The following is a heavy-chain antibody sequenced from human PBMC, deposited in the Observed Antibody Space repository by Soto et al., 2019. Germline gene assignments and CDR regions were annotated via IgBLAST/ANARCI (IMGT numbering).Heavy chain of an antibody. CDR3: AIDDSGWYLGF. Sequence: ASVKVSCKASGYTFSSYALHWVRQAPGQRLEWMGWINTVNGHTKYSQEFQGRVTITRDTSASTAYMELSSLRSEDTAVYYCAIDDSGWYLGFWGQGTLVTVSS. V-gene: IGHV1-3*04. CDR1: GYTFSSYA. CDR2: INTVNGHT. D-gene: IGHD6-19*01. J-gene: IGHJ4*02.